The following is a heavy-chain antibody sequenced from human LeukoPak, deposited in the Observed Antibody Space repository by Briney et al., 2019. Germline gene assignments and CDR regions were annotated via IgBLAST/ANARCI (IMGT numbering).Heavy chain of an antibody. Sequence: PSETLSLTCTVSGGSISSYYWGWLRQPPGKGLEWIGSIYYSGSTYYNPSLKSRVTISVDTSKNQFSLKLSSVTAADTAVYYCARDRGIAAAGEYYFDYWGQGTLVTVSS. D-gene: IGHD6-13*01. CDR3: ARDRGIAAAGEYYFDY. V-gene: IGHV4-39*07. CDR1: GGSISSYY. J-gene: IGHJ4*02. CDR2: IYYSGST.